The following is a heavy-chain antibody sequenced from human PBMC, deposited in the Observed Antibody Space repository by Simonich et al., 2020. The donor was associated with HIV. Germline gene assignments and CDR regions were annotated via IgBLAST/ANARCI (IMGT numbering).Heavy chain of an antibody. Sequence: QVQLQQWGAGLLKPSETLSLTCAVYGGSFRGYYWSWNRQPPGKGLGWIGEINHSGSTNYNPSLKSRVPISVDTSKNQFSLKLSSVTAADTAVYYCARRHPTTVTTPYFDYWGQGTLVTVSS. D-gene: IGHD4-17*01. CDR1: GGSFRGYY. J-gene: IGHJ4*02. V-gene: IGHV4-34*01. CDR3: ARRHPTTVTTPYFDY. CDR2: INHSGST.